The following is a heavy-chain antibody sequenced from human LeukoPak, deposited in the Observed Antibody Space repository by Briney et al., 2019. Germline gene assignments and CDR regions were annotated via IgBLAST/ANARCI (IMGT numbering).Heavy chain of an antibody. J-gene: IGHJ4*02. V-gene: IGHV4-4*02. Sequence: SETLSLTCAVSGGSISSSSGNCWTWVRQPPGKGLEWIGEIYHSGSTNYNPSLKSRVTMLLDKSKNQFSLKLSSVTAADTAIYYCARNGGNSDFDYWGQGALVTVSS. CDR2: IYHSGST. CDR1: GGSISSSSGNC. CDR3: ARNGGNSDFDY. D-gene: IGHD4-23*01.